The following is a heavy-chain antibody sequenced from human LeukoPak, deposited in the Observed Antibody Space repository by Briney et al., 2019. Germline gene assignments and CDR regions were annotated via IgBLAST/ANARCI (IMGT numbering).Heavy chain of an antibody. CDR2: IYYSGST. J-gene: IGHJ6*02. CDR3: ARDQRKHNYYDSSGYYYPYYYYGMDV. Sequence: SETLSLTCTASGGSISSGGYYWSWIRQHPGKGLEWIGYIYYSGSTYYNPSLKSRVTISVDTSKNQFSLKLSSVTAADTAVYYCARDQRKHNYYDSSGYYYPYYYYGMDVWGQGTTVTVSS. CDR1: GGSISSGGYY. V-gene: IGHV4-31*03. D-gene: IGHD3-22*01.